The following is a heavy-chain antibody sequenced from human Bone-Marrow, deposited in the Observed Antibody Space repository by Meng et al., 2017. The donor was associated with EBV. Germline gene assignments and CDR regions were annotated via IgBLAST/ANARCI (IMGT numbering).Heavy chain of an antibody. Sequence: QVPLQEPGPGLVKPSQTLSLTCAVSGGSISTGYYYWTWIRQPPGKGLEWIGYMYYNGITYYNPSLKSRVTISGDSSKNQFSLKLTSVTAADTAVYFCARGSSFCSGGSCFENWGQGTLVTVSS. J-gene: IGHJ4*02. CDR1: GGSISTGYYY. V-gene: IGHV4-30-4*01. CDR3: ARGSSFCSGGSCFEN. D-gene: IGHD2-15*01. CDR2: MYYNGIT.